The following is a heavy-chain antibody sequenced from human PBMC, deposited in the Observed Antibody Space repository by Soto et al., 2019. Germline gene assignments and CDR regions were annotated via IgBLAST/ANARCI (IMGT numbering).Heavy chain of an antibody. Sequence: QVRLQKSGQGLVNPPQTLSLMGTVSVPPISGGSYHWSWFRQPPGKGLEWIEYIFPSGATHYNSSLGSRITMSVETSKSHFSLKLTSVTAADTAVYFCARGSAAKRYFDLWGRGTLVTVSS. D-gene: IGHD5-18*01. J-gene: IGHJ2*01. CDR2: IFPSGAT. CDR1: VPPISGGSYH. CDR3: ARGSAAKRYFDL. V-gene: IGHV4-30-4*01.